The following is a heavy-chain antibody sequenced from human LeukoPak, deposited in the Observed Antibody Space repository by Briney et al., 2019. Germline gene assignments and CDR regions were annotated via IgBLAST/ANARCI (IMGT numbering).Heavy chain of an antibody. CDR2: INPFSGGT. D-gene: IGHD3-22*01. J-gene: IGHJ4*02. Sequence: ASVKVSCKASGYSFTDYYIHWVRQVPGQGLEWMGWINPFSGGTKYAQKFRGWVTMTRDTSISTAYMELSRLTSDDTAVYYCARGGYDLDYWGQGTLVTVSS. CDR1: GYSFTDYY. V-gene: IGHV1-2*04. CDR3: ARGGYDLDY.